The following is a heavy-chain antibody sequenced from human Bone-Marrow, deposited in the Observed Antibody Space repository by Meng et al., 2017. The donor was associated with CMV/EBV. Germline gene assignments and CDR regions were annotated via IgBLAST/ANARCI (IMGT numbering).Heavy chain of an antibody. CDR1: GGTFSSYA. CDR3: ARVIPGDVVVPAARNYYYGMDV. V-gene: IGHV1-69*05. D-gene: IGHD2-2*01. CDR2: IIPIFGTA. Sequence: SVKVSCKASGGTFSSYAISWVRQAPGQGLEWMGGIIPIFGTANYAQKFQGRVTITTDESTSTAYMELSSLRSEDTAVYYSARVIPGDVVVPAARNYYYGMDVWGQGTTVTVSS. J-gene: IGHJ6*02.